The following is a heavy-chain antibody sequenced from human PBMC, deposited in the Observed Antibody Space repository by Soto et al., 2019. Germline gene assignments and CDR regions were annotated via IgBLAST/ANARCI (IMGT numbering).Heavy chain of an antibody. Sequence: QVHLVQSGAEVKKPGASVQVSCKASGYTFTSYGITWVRQAPGQGLEWMGWISAHNGNTDYAQKLQGRVIVTRDTSASTAYMELRSRRSDDTAVYYCARGRYGDYWGQGARVTVSS. CDR1: GYTFTSYG. CDR2: ISAHNGNT. J-gene: IGHJ4*02. CDR3: ARGRYGDY. V-gene: IGHV1-18*01. D-gene: IGHD1-1*01.